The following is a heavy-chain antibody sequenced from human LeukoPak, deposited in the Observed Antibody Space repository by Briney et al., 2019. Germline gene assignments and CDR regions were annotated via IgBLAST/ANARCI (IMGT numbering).Heavy chain of an antibody. Sequence: SETLSLTCTVSGGSISSSSYYWGWIRQPPGKGLEWIGSIYYSGSTYYNPSLKSRVTISVDTAKNQFSLKLRSVTAADTAVYYCASWGGARFDYWGQGTLVTVSS. D-gene: IGHD3-16*01. CDR3: ASWGGARFDY. J-gene: IGHJ4*02. CDR2: IYYSGST. V-gene: IGHV4-39*07. CDR1: GGSISSSSYY.